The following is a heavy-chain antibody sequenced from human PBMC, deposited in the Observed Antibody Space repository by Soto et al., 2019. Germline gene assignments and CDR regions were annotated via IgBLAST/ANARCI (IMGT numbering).Heavy chain of an antibody. CDR2: ISSSGSTI. J-gene: IGHJ4*02. V-gene: IGHV3-48*03. CDR1: GFTFSSYE. D-gene: IGHD1-7*01. CDR3: ARVELELRSHY. Sequence: EVQLVESGGGLVQPGGSLRLSCAASGFTFSSYEMNWVRQAPGKGLEWVSYISSSGSTIYYADSVKGRFTISRDNAKNSLYLQMNSLRAEDTAVYYCARVELELRSHYWGQGTLVTVSS.